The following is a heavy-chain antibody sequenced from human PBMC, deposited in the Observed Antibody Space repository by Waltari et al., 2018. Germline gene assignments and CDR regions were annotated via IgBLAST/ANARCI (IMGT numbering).Heavy chain of an antibody. CDR1: GFTFSSYE. CDR3: AREGGRGPTPYYYYGMDV. V-gene: IGHV3-48*03. Sequence: EVQLVESGGGLVQPGGSLRLSCAASGFTFSSYEMNWVRQAPGQGLEWVSYISSSGSTIYYADSVKGRFTISRDNAKNSLYLQMNSLRAEDTAVYYCAREGGRGPTPYYYYGMDVWGQGTTVTVSS. J-gene: IGHJ6*02. CDR2: ISSSGSTI. D-gene: IGHD2-15*01.